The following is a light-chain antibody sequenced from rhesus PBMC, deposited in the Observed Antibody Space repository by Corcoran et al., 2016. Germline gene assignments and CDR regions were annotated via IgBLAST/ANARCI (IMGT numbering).Light chain of an antibody. CDR3: QHYYSTPYS. CDR1: QGITND. J-gene: IGKJ2*01. Sequence: DIQMTQSPSSLSASVGDRVTITCRASQGITNDLAWYQQKPGETPELLIYEASSLQIGIPSRFSGSGSGTDFTLTISSLQPEDFATYYCQHYYSTPYSFGQGTKVEIK. CDR2: EAS. V-gene: IGKV1-25*01.